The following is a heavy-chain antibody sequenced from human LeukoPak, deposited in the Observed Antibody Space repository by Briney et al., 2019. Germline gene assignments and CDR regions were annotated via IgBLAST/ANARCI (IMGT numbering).Heavy chain of an antibody. CDR2: IKKDGSEK. Sequence: PRGSLRPSSAASGFTSSSYWMSWVRQAPGKGREWVANIKKDGSEKYYVDSVKGRFTISRDNAKISLYLQMNSLRAGDTAVYYCARDVSDGGCYYYYLDVWGKGTTVTVSS. V-gene: IGHV3-7*01. D-gene: IGHD2/OR15-2a*01. CDR3: ARDVSDGGCYYYYLDV. J-gene: IGHJ6*03. CDR1: GFTSSSYW.